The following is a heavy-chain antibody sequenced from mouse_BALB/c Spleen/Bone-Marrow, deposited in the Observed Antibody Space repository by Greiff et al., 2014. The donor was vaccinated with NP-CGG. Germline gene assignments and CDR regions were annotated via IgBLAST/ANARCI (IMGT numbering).Heavy chain of an antibody. CDR2: ISSGSSTI. CDR3: ARHYGTIYYYAMDY. D-gene: IGHD2-1*01. Sequence: VQLQQSGGGLVQPGGSRKLSCAASGFTFSSFGMHWVRQAPEKGLEWVAYISSGSSTIYYADTVKGRFTISRDSPKNTLFLQMTSLRSEDTAMYYCARHYGTIYYYAMDYWGQGTSVTVSS. J-gene: IGHJ4*01. V-gene: IGHV5-17*02. CDR1: GFTFSSFG.